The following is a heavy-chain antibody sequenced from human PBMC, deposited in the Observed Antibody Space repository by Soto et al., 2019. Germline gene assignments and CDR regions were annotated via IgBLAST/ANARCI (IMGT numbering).Heavy chain of an antibody. CDR2: IYYSGST. Sequence: SETMSLTCTVSGGSISSGGYYWSWIRQHPGKGMEWIGYIYYSGSTYYNPSLKSRVTISVDTSKNQFSRKLCSVTAADTAVYYCAREHHCSSTSCPSAGMDVWGQGTTVTVSS. V-gene: IGHV4-31*03. CDR1: GGSISSGGYY. J-gene: IGHJ6*02. D-gene: IGHD2-2*01. CDR3: AREHHCSSTSCPSAGMDV.